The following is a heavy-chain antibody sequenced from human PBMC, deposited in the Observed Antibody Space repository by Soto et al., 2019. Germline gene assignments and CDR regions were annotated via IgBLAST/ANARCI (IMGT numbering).Heavy chain of an antibody. CDR1: GGSISSGGYS. J-gene: IGHJ4*02. Sequence: PSETLSLTCAVSGGSISSGGYSWSWIRQPPGKGLEWIGYMYHSGSTYYNPSLKSRVTISVDTSKNQFSLKLSSVTAADTAVYYCARDRTPIGSGWEWGQGTLVTVSS. V-gene: IGHV4-30-2*01. CDR3: ARDRTPIGSGWE. CDR2: MYHSGST. D-gene: IGHD6-19*01.